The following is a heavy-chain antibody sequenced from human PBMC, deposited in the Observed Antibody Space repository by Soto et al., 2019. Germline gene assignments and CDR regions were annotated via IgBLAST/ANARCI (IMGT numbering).Heavy chain of an antibody. J-gene: IGHJ4*02. V-gene: IGHV1-69*02. CDR1: GGTFSSYT. Sequence: QVQLVQSGAEVKKPGSSVKVSCKASGGTFSSYTISWVRQAPGQGLKWMGRIIPILGIANYAQKFQGRVTITADKSTSTAYMELSSLRSEDTAVYYCARGPVVAAAVGLFDYWGQGTLVTVSS. CDR3: ARGPVVAAAVGLFDY. CDR2: IIPILGIA. D-gene: IGHD2-15*01.